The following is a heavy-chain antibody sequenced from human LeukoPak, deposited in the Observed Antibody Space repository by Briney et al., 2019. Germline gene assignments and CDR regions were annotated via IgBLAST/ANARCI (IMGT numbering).Heavy chain of an antibody. CDR3: AKDGGSSWYFDY. D-gene: IGHD6-13*01. J-gene: IGHJ4*02. V-gene: IGHV3-11*04. CDR1: GFTFSDYY. Sequence: GGSLRLSCAASGFTFSDYYMSWIRQAPGKGLEWVSYIGSSGNTTYHADSVKGRFTISRDNAKNSLYLQMSSLRAEDTAVYYCAKDGGSSWYFDYWGQGTLVTVSS. CDR2: IGSSGNTT.